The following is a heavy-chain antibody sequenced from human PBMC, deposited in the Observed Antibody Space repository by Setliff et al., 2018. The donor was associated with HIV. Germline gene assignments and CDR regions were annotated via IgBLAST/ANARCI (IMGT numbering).Heavy chain of an antibody. V-gene: IGHV4-34*01. CDR1: GGSFSGFY. Sequence: SETLSLTCAVYGGSFSGFYWNWIRQPPGKGLEWIGEINHSGSTNYKPSLKSRVTISVDMSKNQVSPKVSSVTAADTAVYYCARGHGVYSGSYLAVYFDYWGQGTLVTVSS. J-gene: IGHJ4*02. CDR3: ARGHGVYSGSYLAVYFDY. D-gene: IGHD1-26*01. CDR2: INHSGST.